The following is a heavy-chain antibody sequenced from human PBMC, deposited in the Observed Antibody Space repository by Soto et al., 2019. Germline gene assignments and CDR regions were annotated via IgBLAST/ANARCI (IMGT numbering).Heavy chain of an antibody. CDR2: ISGSGGST. Sequence: GGSLRLSCAASGFTFSSYAMSWVRQAPGKGLEWVSAISGSGGSTYYADSVKGRFTISRDNSKNTLYLQMNSLRAEDTAVYYSAKDGCGGDCYLNWFDPWGQGTLVTVSS. CDR3: AKDGCGGDCYLNWFDP. D-gene: IGHD2-21*02. J-gene: IGHJ5*02. V-gene: IGHV3-23*01. CDR1: GFTFSSYA.